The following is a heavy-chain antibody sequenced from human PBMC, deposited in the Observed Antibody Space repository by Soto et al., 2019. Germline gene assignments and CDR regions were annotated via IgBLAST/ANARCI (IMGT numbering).Heavy chain of an antibody. J-gene: IGHJ4*02. CDR1: GGSISSSRYY. CDR3: ARGAYCSRDCYSHYFDS. V-gene: IGHV4-39*01. CDR2: LYYSGTT. D-gene: IGHD2-21*02. Sequence: TETLSLTCTVSGGSISSSRYYGGWIRQPPGKGLEWIGSLYYSGTTYYDPSLKSRVTISRDASKNQFSLKLTSVTAADTAVYYCARGAYCSRDCYSHYFDSWGQGILVTAPQ.